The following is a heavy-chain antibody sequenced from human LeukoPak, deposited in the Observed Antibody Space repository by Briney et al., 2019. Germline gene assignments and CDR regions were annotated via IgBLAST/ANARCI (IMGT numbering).Heavy chain of an antibody. CDR2: ISSSGSTI. D-gene: IGHD3-22*01. CDR3: ARPPDYYDSSGYYY. V-gene: IGHV3-48*03. Sequence: GGSLRLSCAASGFTFSGYEMNWVRQAPGKGLEWVSYISSSGSTIYYADSVKGRFTISRDNAKNSLYLQMNSLRAEDTAVYYCARPPDYYDSSGYYYWGQGTLVTVSS. J-gene: IGHJ4*02. CDR1: GFTFSGYE.